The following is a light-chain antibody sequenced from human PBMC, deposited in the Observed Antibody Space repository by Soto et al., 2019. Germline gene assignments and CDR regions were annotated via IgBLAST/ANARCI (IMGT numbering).Light chain of an antibody. CDR3: CSSAAITTPVI. Sequence: QSALTQPASVSGSPGQSITISCTGTSSDVGSYNLVSWYQQLPGKAPKLMIYEVSKRPSGVSNRFSGSKSGNTASLTISGLQTEDEADYFCCSSAAITTPVIFGGGTKLTVL. CDR1: SSDVGSYNL. CDR2: EVS. V-gene: IGLV2-23*02. J-gene: IGLJ2*01.